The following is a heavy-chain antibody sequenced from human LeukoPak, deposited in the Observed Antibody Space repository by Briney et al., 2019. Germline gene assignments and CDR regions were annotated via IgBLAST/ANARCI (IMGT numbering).Heavy chain of an antibody. J-gene: IGHJ4*02. CDR2: MNPNSGNT. V-gene: IGHV1-8*01. CDR3: ARRSSDLHYYGSGKDY. CDR1: GYTFTSYD. D-gene: IGHD3-10*01. Sequence: ASVKVSCKASGYTFTSYDINWVRQATGQGLEWMGWMNPNSGNTGFAQKFQGRVTMTRNTSISTAYMELSSLRSEDTAVYYCARRSSDLHYYGSGKDYWGQGTLVTVSS.